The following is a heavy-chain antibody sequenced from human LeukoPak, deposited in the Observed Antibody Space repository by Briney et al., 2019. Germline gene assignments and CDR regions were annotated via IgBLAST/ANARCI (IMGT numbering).Heavy chain of an antibody. CDR3: ARGSYYYGSGSSPNLDY. CDR1: GGSISSYY. CDR2: IYYSGST. V-gene: IGHV4-59*08. J-gene: IGHJ4*02. Sequence: SETLSLTCTVSGGSISSYYWSWIRQPPGKGLEWIGYIYYSGSTNYNPSLKSRVTISVDTSKNQFSPKLSSVTAADTAVYYCARGSYYYGSGSSPNLDYWGQGTLVTVSS. D-gene: IGHD3-10*01.